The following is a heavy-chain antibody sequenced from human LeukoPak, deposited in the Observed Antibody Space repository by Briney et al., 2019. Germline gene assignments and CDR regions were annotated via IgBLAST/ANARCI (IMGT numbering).Heavy chain of an antibody. CDR2: IWYDGSKK. CDR1: GFTFSSYG. CDR3: ARDPLGYFYGVDV. Sequence: GRSLRLSCAASGFTFSSYGMHWVRQAPGKGLEWVAVIWYDGSKKYYADSVQGRFTIFRDDSKNTLYLQMNSLRAEDTAVYYCARDPLGYFYGVDVWGQGTTVTVSS. V-gene: IGHV3-33*01. J-gene: IGHJ6*02.